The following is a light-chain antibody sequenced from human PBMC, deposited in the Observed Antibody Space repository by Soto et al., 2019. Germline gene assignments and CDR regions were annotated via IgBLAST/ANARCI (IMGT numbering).Light chain of an antibody. CDR2: GAS. CDR3: QHYHNLPLT. Sequence: IQMTQSPSSLSASVGDRVTITCQANQDITNSLNWYQQIPGKAPKLLIYGASNLVTGVPSRFSGRGSGTAFTFTISILQPEDIGTYYCQHYHNLPLTFGGGTKVEIK. V-gene: IGKV1-33*01. CDR1: QDITNS. J-gene: IGKJ4*01.